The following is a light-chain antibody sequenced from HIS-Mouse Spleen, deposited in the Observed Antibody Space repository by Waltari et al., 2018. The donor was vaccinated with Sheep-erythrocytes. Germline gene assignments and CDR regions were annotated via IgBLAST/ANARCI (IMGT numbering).Light chain of an antibody. Sequence: IVLTQSPGTLSLSPGESATLPCRASQSVSSSYLAWDQQKPGQAPRLLIYGASSRATGIPDRFSGSGSGTDFTLTISRLEPEDFAVYYCQQYGSSPFTFGPGTKVDIK. CDR1: QSVSSSY. CDR3: QQYGSSPFT. J-gene: IGKJ3*01. CDR2: GAS. V-gene: IGKV3-20*01.